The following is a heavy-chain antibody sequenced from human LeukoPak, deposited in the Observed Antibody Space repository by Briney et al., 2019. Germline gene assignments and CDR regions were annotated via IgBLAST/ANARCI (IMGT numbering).Heavy chain of an antibody. V-gene: IGHV4-39*07. CDR2: IYYSGST. J-gene: IGHJ6*02. CDR1: GGSISSSSYY. Sequence: SETLSLTCTVSGGSISSSSYYWGWIRQPPGKGLEWIGSIYYSGSTYYNPSLKSRVTISVDTSKNQFSLKLSSVTAADTAVYYCARVPSGYDFLPSSYYYYGMDVWGQGTTVTVSS. D-gene: IGHD5-12*01. CDR3: ARVPSGYDFLPSSYYYYGMDV.